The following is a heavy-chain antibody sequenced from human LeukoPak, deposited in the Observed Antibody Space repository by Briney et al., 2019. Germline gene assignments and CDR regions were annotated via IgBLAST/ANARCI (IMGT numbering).Heavy chain of an antibody. CDR1: GGSISSYY. CDR3: ARTADYDFWSGYNY. CDR2: IYYSGST. J-gene: IGHJ4*02. D-gene: IGHD3-3*01. V-gene: IGHV4-59*01. Sequence: SETLSLTCTVSGGSISSYYWSWIRQPPGKGLEWIGYIYYSGSTNYNPSLKSRVTISVDTSKNQFSLKLSSVTAADTAVYYCARTADYDFWSGYNYWGQGTPVTVSS.